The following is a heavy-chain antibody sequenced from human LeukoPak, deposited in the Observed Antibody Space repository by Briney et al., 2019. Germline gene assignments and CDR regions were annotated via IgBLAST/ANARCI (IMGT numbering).Heavy chain of an antibody. D-gene: IGHD2-15*01. J-gene: IGHJ4*02. CDR1: GFTLSSHA. Sequence: GGSLRLSSASTGFTLSSHAMNCVRQAPGNWLQGVSGITDSADNTYYAGSGQRRFTISRHNSNNMAYLQMTSLRADDMATYSCARAAARTSHRVFDHWGQGVLVTVSS. V-gene: IGHV3-23*01. CDR3: ARAAARTSHRVFDH. CDR2: ITDSADNT.